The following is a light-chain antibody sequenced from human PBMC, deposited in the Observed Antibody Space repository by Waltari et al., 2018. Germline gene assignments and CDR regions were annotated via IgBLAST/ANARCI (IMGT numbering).Light chain of an antibody. J-gene: IGLJ1*01. CDR3: AAWDDSLSGYNYV. Sequence: SVLTPPPSASGTPGQRVTISCSGSSSNIGRNSVYWYQQLPGTAPKLLIYRNNQRPSGVPDRFSGSKSGTSASLAISGLRSEDEADYYCAAWDDSLSGYNYVFGTGTKVTVL. CDR2: RNN. V-gene: IGLV1-47*01. CDR1: SSNIGRNS.